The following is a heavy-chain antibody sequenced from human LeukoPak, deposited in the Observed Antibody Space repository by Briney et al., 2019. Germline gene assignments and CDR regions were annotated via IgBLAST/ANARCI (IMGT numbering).Heavy chain of an antibody. CDR1: GYTFTSYD. CDR3: ARAYYDSSGYYLGYLVSDY. Sequence: ASVKVSCKASGYTFTSYDINWVRQATGQGLEWMGWMNPNSGNTGYAQKFQGRVTMTRNTSISTAYMELSSLRSEDTAVYCCARAYYDSSGYYLGYLVSDYWGQGTLVTVSS. V-gene: IGHV1-8*01. J-gene: IGHJ4*02. D-gene: IGHD3-22*01. CDR2: MNPNSGNT.